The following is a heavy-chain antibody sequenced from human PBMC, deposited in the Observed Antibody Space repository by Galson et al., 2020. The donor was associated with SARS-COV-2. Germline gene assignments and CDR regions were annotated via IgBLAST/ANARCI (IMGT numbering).Heavy chain of an antibody. CDR3: ARLTRDSNSWYSDY. D-gene: IGHD6-13*01. J-gene: IGHJ4*02. Sequence: SGPPLVKPTQTLTVTCTLSGFSLNTDGMYVTWIRQPPGKALEWLARIDWDDDKYYSTSLKTRLTISKDTSQNQVVLTMTDMDPVDTATYYCARLTRDSNSWYSDYWGQGTLVTVSS. V-gene: IGHV2-70*11. CDR1: GFSLNTDGMY. CDR2: IDWDDDK.